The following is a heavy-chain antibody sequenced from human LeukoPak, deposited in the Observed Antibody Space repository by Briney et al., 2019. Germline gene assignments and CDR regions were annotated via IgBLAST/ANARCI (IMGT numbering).Heavy chain of an antibody. V-gene: IGHV3-7*01. CDR1: GFTFSSYW. D-gene: IGHD1-1*01. Sequence: GGSLRLSCAASGFTFSSYWMSWVRQAPGKGLEWVANIKQDGSEKYYVDSVKGRFTISRDNAKNSLYLQMNSLRAEDTAVYYCARERQLERLAFGKEGSAFDYWGQGTLVTVSS. CDR3: ARERQLERLAFGKEGSAFDY. J-gene: IGHJ4*02. CDR2: IKQDGSEK.